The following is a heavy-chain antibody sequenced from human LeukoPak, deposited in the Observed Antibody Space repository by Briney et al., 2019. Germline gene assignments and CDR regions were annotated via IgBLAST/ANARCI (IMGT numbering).Heavy chain of an antibody. CDR2: IYYSGST. CDR3: ARHGGGSYTIDY. Sequence: SETLSLTCTVSGGSISSYYWSWIRQPPGKGLEWIGYIYYSGSTNYNPSLKSRVTISVDTSKNQFSLKLSSVTAADTAVYYCARHGGGSYTIDYWGQGTRVTVSS. D-gene: IGHD1-26*01. V-gene: IGHV4-59*08. J-gene: IGHJ4*02. CDR1: GGSISSYY.